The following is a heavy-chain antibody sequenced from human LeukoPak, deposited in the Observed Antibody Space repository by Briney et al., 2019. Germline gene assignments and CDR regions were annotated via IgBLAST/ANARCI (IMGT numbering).Heavy chain of an antibody. J-gene: IGHJ5*02. CDR1: GGSTSSSSYS. D-gene: IGHD6-13*01. Sequence: SETLSLTCTVSGGSTSSSSYSWGWIRQPPGKGLEWIGYIYYSGSTNYNPSLKSRVTISVDTSKNQFSLKLSSVTAADTAVYYCARGGIAAADNWFDPWGQGTLVTVSS. CDR2: IYYSGST. V-gene: IGHV4-61*05. CDR3: ARGGIAAADNWFDP.